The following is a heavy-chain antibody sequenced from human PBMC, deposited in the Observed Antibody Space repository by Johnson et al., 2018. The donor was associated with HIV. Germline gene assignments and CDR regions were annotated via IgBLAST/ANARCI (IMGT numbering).Heavy chain of an antibody. CDR2: IYSGGST. CDR1: GFTFSSYA. J-gene: IGHJ3*02. Sequence: VQLVESGGGLVQPGGSLRLSCVASGFTFSSYAMSWVRQAPGKGLEWVSVIYSGGSTYYADSVKGRFTISRDNSKNTLYLQMNSLRAEDTAVYYCARDLTNWGVGDAFDIWGQGTMVTVSS. CDR3: ARDLTNWGVGDAFDI. D-gene: IGHD7-27*01. V-gene: IGHV3-66*01.